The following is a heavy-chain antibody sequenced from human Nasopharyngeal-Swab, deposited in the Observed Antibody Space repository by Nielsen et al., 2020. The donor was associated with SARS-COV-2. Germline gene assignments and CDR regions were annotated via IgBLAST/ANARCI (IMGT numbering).Heavy chain of an antibody. J-gene: IGHJ6*02. CDR1: GFTFSSYE. CDR2: ISSSGSTI. V-gene: IGHV3-48*03. CDR3: ARERDGMDV. Sequence: GESLKISCAASGFTFSSYEMNWVRQAPGKGLEWVSYISSSGSTIYYADSVKGRFTISRDNDKNSPYLQMNSLRAEDTDGYYCARERDGMDVWGQGTTVTVSS.